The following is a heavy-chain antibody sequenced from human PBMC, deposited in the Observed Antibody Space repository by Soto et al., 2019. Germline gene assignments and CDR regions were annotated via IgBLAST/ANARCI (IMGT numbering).Heavy chain of an antibody. CDR3: ARSAGDYYYYYGMDV. CDR1: GGSISSSSYY. V-gene: IGHV4-39*01. Sequence: SETLSLTCTVSGGSISSSSYYWGWIRQPPGKGLEWIGSIYYSGSTYYNPSFKSRFTICVDTSKNQFSLKLSSVTAADTAVYYCARSAGDYYYYYGMDVWGQGTTVS. J-gene: IGHJ6*02. CDR2: IYYSGST. D-gene: IGHD3-10*01.